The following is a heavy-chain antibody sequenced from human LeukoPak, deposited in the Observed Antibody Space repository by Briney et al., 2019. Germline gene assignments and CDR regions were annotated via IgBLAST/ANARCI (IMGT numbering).Heavy chain of an antibody. CDR1: GYTFTGYY. D-gene: IGHD1-1*01. V-gene: IGHV1-2*02. CDR2: INPNSGGT. Sequence: ASVKVSCKASGYTFTGYYMHWVRQAPGQGLEWMGWINPNSGGTNYAQKFQGRVTMTRDTSISTAYMELSRLRSDDTDVYYCARVELRRYYYYCGMDVWGQGTTVTVSS. J-gene: IGHJ6*02. CDR3: ARVELRRYYYYCGMDV.